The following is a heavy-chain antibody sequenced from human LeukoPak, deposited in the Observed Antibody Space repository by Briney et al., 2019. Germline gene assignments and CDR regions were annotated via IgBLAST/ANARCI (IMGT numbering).Heavy chain of an antibody. D-gene: IGHD1-14*01. Sequence: GSLRLSCAASGFTFSSNWMSWVRQAPGKGLEWVGNIQPDGSEQYPVDSVKGRFTIFRDDSKNTLYLQMNSLRADDTAVYYCAKMGTTTTQTTHLDYWGQGTLVTVSS. CDR1: GFTFSSNW. CDR2: IQPDGSEQ. V-gene: IGHV3-7*03. J-gene: IGHJ4*02. CDR3: AKMGTTTTQTTHLDY.